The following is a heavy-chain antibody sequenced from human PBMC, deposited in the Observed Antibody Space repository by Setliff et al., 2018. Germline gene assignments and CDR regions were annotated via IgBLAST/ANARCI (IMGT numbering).Heavy chain of an antibody. CDR2: INHSGST. D-gene: IGHD4-17*01. CDR3: ARGGLRWFNFDY. CDR1: GGSFSGYY. J-gene: IGHJ4*02. V-gene: IGHV4-34*01. Sequence: SETLSLTCAVYGGSFSGYYWSWIRQPPGKGLEWIGEINHSGSTNYNPSLKSRVTISVDTSKNQFSLKLSSVTAADTAVYYCARGGLRWFNFDYWGQGTLVTVS.